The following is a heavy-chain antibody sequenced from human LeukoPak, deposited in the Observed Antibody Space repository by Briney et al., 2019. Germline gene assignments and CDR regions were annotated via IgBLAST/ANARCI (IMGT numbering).Heavy chain of an antibody. V-gene: IGHV3-53*01. Sequence: PGGSLRLSCAASGFTVSSNYMSWVRQAPGKGLEWVSVIYSGGSTYYADSVKGRFTISRDNSKNTLYLQMNSLRAEDTAVYYCAKGTYMVATFHWGQGTLVTVSS. J-gene: IGHJ4*02. CDR2: IYSGGST. CDR3: AKGTYMVATFH. CDR1: GFTVSSNY. D-gene: IGHD5-12*01.